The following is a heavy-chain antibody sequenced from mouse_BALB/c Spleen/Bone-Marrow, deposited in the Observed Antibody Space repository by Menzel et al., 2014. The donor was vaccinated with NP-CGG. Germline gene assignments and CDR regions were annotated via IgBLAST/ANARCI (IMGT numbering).Heavy chain of an antibody. Sequence: QVQLQQSGAELARPGASVKLSCKASGYTFTSYWMQWVKQRPGQGLEWIGAIYPGDGDTRFTQKSKGKATLTADKSSSTAYMQLSSLASEDSAVYYCARAKRYGEMDYWGQGTSVTVSS. D-gene: IGHD2-14*01. CDR3: ARAKRYGEMDY. CDR2: IYPGDGDT. CDR1: GYTFTSYW. J-gene: IGHJ4*01. V-gene: IGHV1-87*01.